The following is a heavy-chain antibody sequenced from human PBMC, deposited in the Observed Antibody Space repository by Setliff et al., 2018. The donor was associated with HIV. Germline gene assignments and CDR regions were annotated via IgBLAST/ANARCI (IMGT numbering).Heavy chain of an antibody. CDR1: GGSFSCYY. Sequence: PSETLSLTCAVYGGSFSCYYWSWIRQPPGKGLEWIGEINHSGSTNYNPSLKSRVTIPVDTSKNQFSLKLSSVTAADTAVYYCARDAPTVYANGWFDPWGQGTLVTVSS. D-gene: IGHD2-8*01. V-gene: IGHV4-34*01. CDR3: ARDAPTVYANGWFDP. CDR2: INHSGST. J-gene: IGHJ5*02.